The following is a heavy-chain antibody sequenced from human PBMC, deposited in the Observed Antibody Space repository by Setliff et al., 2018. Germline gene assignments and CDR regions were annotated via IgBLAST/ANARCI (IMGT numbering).Heavy chain of an antibody. CDR3: ARAPPNRYSGSYEYFFMDV. Sequence: SETLSLTCTVSGGSISSYYWSWIRQPPGKGLEWIGYIYASGSTNYNPSLKSRVTLSVDTSKNQFSLKVSSVTAADTAVYYCARAPPNRYSGSYEYFFMDVWGKGTTVTVSS. J-gene: IGHJ6*03. V-gene: IGHV4-4*08. CDR2: IYASGST. CDR1: GGSISSYY. D-gene: IGHD1-26*01.